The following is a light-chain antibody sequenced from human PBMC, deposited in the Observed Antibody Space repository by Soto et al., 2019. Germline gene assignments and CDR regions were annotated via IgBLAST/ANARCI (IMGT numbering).Light chain of an antibody. Sequence: QSVLTQPPSVSGAPGQRVTISCTGSSSNIGAGYDVHWYQQLPGTAPKLLIYGNSNRPSGVPDRFSGSKSGTSASLAITGLQAEDEADYYCQSYDSSLSCVFGGGTKLTGL. CDR2: GNS. V-gene: IGLV1-40*01. J-gene: IGLJ2*01. CDR3: QSYDSSLSCV. CDR1: SSNIGAGYD.